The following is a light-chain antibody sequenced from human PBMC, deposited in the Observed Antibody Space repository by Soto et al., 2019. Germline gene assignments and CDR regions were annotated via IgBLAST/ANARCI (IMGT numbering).Light chain of an antibody. Sequence: AIHLTQSPSSLSASVGDRVTITCRASQGISSALAWYQQKPGKAPKLLIYEASSLGSGVPSRFSGSGSGTEFTLTISSLQPEDFATYYCQQYNSYFHTFGQGTKVEIK. J-gene: IGKJ2*01. CDR1: QGISSA. CDR2: EAS. V-gene: IGKV1-13*02. CDR3: QQYNSYFHT.